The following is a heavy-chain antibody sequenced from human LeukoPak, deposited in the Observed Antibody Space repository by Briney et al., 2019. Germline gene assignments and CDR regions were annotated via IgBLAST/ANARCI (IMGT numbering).Heavy chain of an antibody. CDR1: GFVFSNFG. CDR3: ASSRGYSDYDSDY. V-gene: IGHV3-21*01. CDR2: ISSTGAYK. D-gene: IGHD5-12*01. Sequence: PGGSLRLSCEASGFVFSNFGVLWVRQAPGKGLEWVSSISSTGAYKYYADSVKGRFTISRDNSKNTLYLQMNSLRPEDAAVYFCASSRGYSDYDSDYWGQGTLVTVSS. J-gene: IGHJ4*02.